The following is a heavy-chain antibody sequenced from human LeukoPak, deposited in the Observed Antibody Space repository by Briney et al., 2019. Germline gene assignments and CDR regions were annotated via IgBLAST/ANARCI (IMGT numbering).Heavy chain of an antibody. CDR3: ARGSFGAGVGATMDDACDI. CDR2: ISYDGSNK. Sequence: PGGSLRLSCAASGFTFSSYGMHWVRQAPGKGLEWVAVISYDGSNKHYADSVKGRFTISRDNSKNTLYVQMNSLRAEDTAVYYCARGSFGAGVGATMDDACDIWGQGTMVTVSS. V-gene: IGHV3-30*03. CDR1: GFTFSSYG. J-gene: IGHJ3*02. D-gene: IGHD1-26*01.